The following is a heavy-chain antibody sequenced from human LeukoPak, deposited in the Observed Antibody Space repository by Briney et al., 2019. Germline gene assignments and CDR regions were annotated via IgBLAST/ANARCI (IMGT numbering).Heavy chain of an antibody. CDR3: ARAAKTYDY. CDR1: GFTFSNYW. V-gene: IGHV3-7*01. CDR2: IKQDGSEK. Sequence: GGSLRLSCAASGFTFSNYWMSWARQAPGKGLEWVANIKQDGSEKYYVDSVKGRFTISRDNAKNSLYLQMNSLRAEDTAIYYCARAAKTYDYWGQGTLVTVSS. J-gene: IGHJ4*02.